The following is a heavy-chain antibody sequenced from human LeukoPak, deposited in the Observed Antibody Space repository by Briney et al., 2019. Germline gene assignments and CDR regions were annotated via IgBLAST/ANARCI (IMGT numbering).Heavy chain of an antibody. CDR2: ISSSSSYI. CDR1: GFTFSSYS. Sequence: GGSLRLSCAASGFTFSSYSMNWVRQAPGKGLEWVSSISSSSSYIYYADSVKGRLTISRDNAKNSLYLQMNSLRAEDTAVYYCARDIAVAAPQYYFDYWGQGTLVTVSS. D-gene: IGHD6-19*01. J-gene: IGHJ4*02. V-gene: IGHV3-21*01. CDR3: ARDIAVAAPQYYFDY.